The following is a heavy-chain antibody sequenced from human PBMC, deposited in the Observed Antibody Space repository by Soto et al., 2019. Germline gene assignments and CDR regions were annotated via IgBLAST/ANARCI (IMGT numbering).Heavy chain of an antibody. D-gene: IGHD3-16*02. Sequence: QVQLQESGPGLVRPSETLSLTCSVSGGSISSYYWSWIRQPPGKGLEWIGSIYNRGSTDYNPSLKRRVTMSVDRSKNQFSLKLNSVTAADTAMYFCARQQGDRPTRYRYWGQGTLVTVSP. V-gene: IGHV4-59*08. J-gene: IGHJ4*02. CDR2: IYNRGST. CDR1: GGSISSYY. CDR3: ARQQGDRPTRYRY.